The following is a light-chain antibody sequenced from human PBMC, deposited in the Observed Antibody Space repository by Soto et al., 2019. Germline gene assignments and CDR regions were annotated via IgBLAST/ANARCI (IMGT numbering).Light chain of an antibody. V-gene: IGKV3-20*01. CDR3: QQYGNSPPYT. Sequence: ELVLTQSPGTLSLSPGERATLSCRASQTTSDSYLGWYQQKPGQAPRLLIYDTSNRATGIPDRFSGSGSGTDFTLTISRLEPEDFAVYYCQQYGNSPPYTFGQGTTLEI. CDR2: DTS. J-gene: IGKJ2*01. CDR1: QTTSDSY.